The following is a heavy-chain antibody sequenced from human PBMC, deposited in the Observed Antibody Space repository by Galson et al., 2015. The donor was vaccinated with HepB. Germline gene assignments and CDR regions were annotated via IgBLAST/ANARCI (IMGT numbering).Heavy chain of an antibody. CDR3: AKDRTSGGGNGPFDY. CDR1: GFTFSSYG. D-gene: IGHD4-23*01. J-gene: IGHJ4*02. Sequence: SLRLSCAASGFTFSSYGMHWVRQAPGKGLEWVAVISYDGSNKYYADSVKGRFTISRDNSKNTLYLQMNSLRAEDTAVYYCAKDRTSGGGNGPFDYWGQGTLVTVSS. V-gene: IGHV3-30*18. CDR2: ISYDGSNK.